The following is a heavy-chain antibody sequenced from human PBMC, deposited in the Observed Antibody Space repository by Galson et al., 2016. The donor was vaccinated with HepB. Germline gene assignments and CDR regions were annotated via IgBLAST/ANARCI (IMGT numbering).Heavy chain of an antibody. CDR1: RFTISRYW. CDR3: TSEPTDSEEGY. J-gene: IGHJ4*02. CDR2: INQDGSDR. V-gene: IGHV3-7*03. Sequence: SLRLSCAAPRFTISRYWMSWVRQAPGKRPEWVANINQDGSDRNYVDSVKGRFTISRDNARNSLYLQMSSLRAEDTAVYYCTSEPTDSEEGYWGQGTLVTVSS.